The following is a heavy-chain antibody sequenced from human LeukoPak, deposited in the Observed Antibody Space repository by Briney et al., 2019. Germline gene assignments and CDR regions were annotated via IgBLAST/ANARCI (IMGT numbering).Heavy chain of an antibody. CDR3: ARGRYSSYWHVFGY. J-gene: IGHJ4*02. CDR2: MNPNSGNT. V-gene: IGHV1-8*01. CDR1: GYTFTSYH. D-gene: IGHD6-19*01. Sequence: ASVKVSCKASGYTFTSYHINWVRQATGQGLEWMGWMNPNSGNTGYAQKFQGRVTMTRNTSISTAYMELSSLRSEDTAVYYCARGRYSSYWHVFGYWGQGTLVTVSS.